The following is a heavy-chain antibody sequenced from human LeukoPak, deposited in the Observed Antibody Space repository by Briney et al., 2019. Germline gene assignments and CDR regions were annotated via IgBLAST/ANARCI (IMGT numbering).Heavy chain of an antibody. D-gene: IGHD3-3*01. Sequence: PSETLSLTCAIYGGSFSGYYWSWIRQPPGKGLESIGEINHSGSTNYNPSLKSRVTISVDRSKNQFSLKLSSVTAADTAVYYCARVGSGYYAVGAFDIWGQGTMVTVSS. V-gene: IGHV4-34*01. CDR2: INHSGST. CDR1: GGSFSGYY. CDR3: ARVGSGYYAVGAFDI. J-gene: IGHJ3*02.